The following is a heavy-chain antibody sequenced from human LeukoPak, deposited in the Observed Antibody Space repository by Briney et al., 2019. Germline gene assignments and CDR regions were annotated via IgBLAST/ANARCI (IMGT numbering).Heavy chain of an antibody. D-gene: IGHD3-22*01. CDR1: GGSISSYY. V-gene: IGHV4-59*01. CDR2: IYYSGST. CDR3: ARVIEYYYDSRGAFDI. J-gene: IGHJ3*02. Sequence: PSETLSLTCTVSGGSISSYYWSWIRQPPGKGLDWIGYIYYSGSTNYNPSLKSRVTISVDTSKNQFSLKLSSVTAADTAVYYCARVIEYYYDSRGAFDIWGQGTMVTVSS.